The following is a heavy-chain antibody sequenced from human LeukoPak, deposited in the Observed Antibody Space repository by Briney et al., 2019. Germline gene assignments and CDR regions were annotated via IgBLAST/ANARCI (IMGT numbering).Heavy chain of an antibody. Sequence: SETLSLTCTVSGGSISSSSYYWGWIRQPPGKGLEWIGSIYYSGSTYYNPSLKSRVTISVDTSKNQFSLKLSSVTAADTAVYYCARSYDCSSTSCHYGYFDYWGQGTLVSVSS. CDR3: ARSYDCSSTSCHYGYFDY. J-gene: IGHJ4*02. CDR2: IYYSGST. CDR1: GGSISSSSYY. D-gene: IGHD2-2*01. V-gene: IGHV4-39*07.